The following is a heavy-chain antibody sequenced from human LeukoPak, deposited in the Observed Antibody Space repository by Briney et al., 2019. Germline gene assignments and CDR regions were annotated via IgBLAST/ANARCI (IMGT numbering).Heavy chain of an antibody. Sequence: GGSLRLSCAASGFTFRHYAMHWVRQAPGKGLECVTTISSNGGSTYYANSVKGRFTISRDNSKNTLYLQMGSLRAEDMAVYYCARGAIVVLPAATPFDYWGQRPLVSVSS. V-gene: IGHV3-64*01. CDR2: ISSNGGST. J-gene: IGHJ4*02. D-gene: IGHD2-2*01. CDR3: ARGAIVVLPAATPFDY. CDR1: GFTFRHYA.